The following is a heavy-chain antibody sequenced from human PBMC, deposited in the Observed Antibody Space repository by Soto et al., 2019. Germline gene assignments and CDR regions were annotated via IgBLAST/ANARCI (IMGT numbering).Heavy chain of an antibody. CDR3: ARDSPFRGWFAP. V-gene: IGHV4-4*02. CDR1: GGSISSSNW. J-gene: IGHJ5*02. CDR2: IYHSGST. Sequence: QVQLQESGPGLVKPSGTLYLTCAVSGGSISSSNWWSWVRQPPRKGLEWIGEIYHSGSTNYNRSLKRRVMISVDKTKNQSSLKMSTVTAADTAVYYCARDSPFRGWFAPWGQGTLITVSS. D-gene: IGHD3-3*02.